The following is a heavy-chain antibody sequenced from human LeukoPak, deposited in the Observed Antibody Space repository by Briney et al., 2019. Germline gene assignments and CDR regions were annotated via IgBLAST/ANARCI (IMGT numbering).Heavy chain of an antibody. D-gene: IGHD2-15*01. CDR2: INHSGST. J-gene: IGHJ1*01. Sequence: SETLSLTCAVYGGSFSGYYWSWIRQPPGKGLERIGEINHSGSTNYNPSLKSRVTISVDTSKNQFSLKLSSVTAADTAVYYCARAHELGYCSGGSCPLYFQHWGQGTLVTVSS. CDR3: ARAHELGYCSGGSCPLYFQH. CDR1: GGSFSGYY. V-gene: IGHV4-34*01.